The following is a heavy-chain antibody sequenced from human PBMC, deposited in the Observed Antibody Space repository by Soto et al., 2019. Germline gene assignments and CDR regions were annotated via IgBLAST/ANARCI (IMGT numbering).Heavy chain of an antibody. CDR1: GFTFSSYS. Sequence: GGSLRLSCAASGFTFSSYSMNWVRQAPGKGLEWVSSISSSSSYIYYADSVKGRFTISRDNAKNSLYLQMNSLRAEDTAVYYCAIDQLVVPADDWNGMDVWGQGTTVTVSS. J-gene: IGHJ6*02. D-gene: IGHD2-2*01. CDR3: AIDQLVVPADDWNGMDV. CDR2: ISSSSSYI. V-gene: IGHV3-21*01.